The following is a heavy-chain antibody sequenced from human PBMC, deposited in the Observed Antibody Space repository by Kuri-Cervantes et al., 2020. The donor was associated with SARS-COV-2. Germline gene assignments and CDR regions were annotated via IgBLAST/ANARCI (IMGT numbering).Heavy chain of an antibody. Sequence: GSLRLSCTVSGGSISSYYWSWIRQPAGKGLEWIGRIYTSGRTNYNPSLKSRVTMSVDTSKNQFSLKLSSVTAADTAVYYCARDADSSGSLDYWGQGTLVTVSS. V-gene: IGHV4-4*07. D-gene: IGHD3-22*01. CDR2: IYTSGRT. J-gene: IGHJ4*02. CDR1: GGSISSYY. CDR3: ARDADSSGSLDY.